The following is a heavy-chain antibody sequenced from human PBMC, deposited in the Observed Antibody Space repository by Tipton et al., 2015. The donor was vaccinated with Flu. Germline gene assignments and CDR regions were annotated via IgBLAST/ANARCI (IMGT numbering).Heavy chain of an antibody. CDR2: IYPGDSDT. CDR1: GYSFTSYW. CDR3: VRQDSGWDKARDPFDY. D-gene: IGHD6-19*01. J-gene: IGHJ4*02. V-gene: IGHV5-51*01. Sequence: QLVQSGAEVKKPGESLKISCKGSGYSFTSYWIGWVRQMPGKGLEWMGIIYPGDSDTRYSPSFQGQVTISADKSISTAYLQWSSLKASDTAMYYCVRQDSGWDKARDPFDYWGQGTLVTVSS.